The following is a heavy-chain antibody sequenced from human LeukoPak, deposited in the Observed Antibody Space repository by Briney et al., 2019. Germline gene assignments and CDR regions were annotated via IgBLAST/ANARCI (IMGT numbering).Heavy chain of an antibody. J-gene: IGHJ4*02. Sequence: GASVKVSCKASGGTLSSYAISWVRQAPGQGLEWMGGIIPIFGTANYAQKFQGRVTITTDESTSTAYMELSSLRSEDTAVYYCARSTSIQLWPPDYWGQGTLVTVSS. V-gene: IGHV1-69*05. CDR2: IIPIFGTA. CDR3: ARSTSIQLWPPDY. CDR1: GGTLSSYA. D-gene: IGHD5-18*01.